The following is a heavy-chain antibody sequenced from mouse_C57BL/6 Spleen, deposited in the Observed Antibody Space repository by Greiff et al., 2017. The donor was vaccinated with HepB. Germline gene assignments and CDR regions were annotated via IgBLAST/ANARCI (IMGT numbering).Heavy chain of an antibody. Sequence: VHVKQSVAELVRPGASVKLSCTASGFNIKNTYMHWVKQRPEQGLEWIGRIDPANGNTKYAPKFQGKATITADTSSNTAYLQLSSLTSEDTAIYYCARKYYGSSYGYFDVWGTGTTVTVSS. CDR3: ARKYYGSSYGYFDV. CDR2: IDPANGNT. V-gene: IGHV14-3*01. D-gene: IGHD1-1*01. J-gene: IGHJ1*03. CDR1: GFNIKNTY.